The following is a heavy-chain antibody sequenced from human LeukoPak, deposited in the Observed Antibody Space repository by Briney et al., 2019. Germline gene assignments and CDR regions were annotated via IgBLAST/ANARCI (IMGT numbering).Heavy chain of an antibody. J-gene: IGHJ4*02. CDR2: ISYDGSNK. Sequence: QSGGSLRLSCAASGFTFSSYAMHWVRQAPGKGLEWVAVISYDGSNKYYADSVKGRFTISRDNSKNTLYLQMNSLRAEDTAVYYWAGGYGRGSYQFDNWGKGTLVTVSS. CDR1: GFTFSSYA. CDR3: AGGYGRGSYQFDN. D-gene: IGHD3-10*01. V-gene: IGHV3-30-3*01.